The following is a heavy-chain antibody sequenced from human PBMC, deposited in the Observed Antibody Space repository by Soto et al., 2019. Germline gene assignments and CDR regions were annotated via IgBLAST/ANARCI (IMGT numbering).Heavy chain of an antibody. Sequence: QVQVVQSGVEVRRPGSSVKVSCKASGDTFKNCVISWVRQAPGQGLEWMGGIIPLFGTTDFAQRFQGRLTITTEESTTTAYMELSRLRSEDTATYYCAAELGFGKLSVVWGQGTTVIVFS. CDR3: AAELGFGKLSVV. D-gene: IGHD3-10*01. J-gene: IGHJ6*02. V-gene: IGHV1-69*01. CDR1: GDTFKNCV. CDR2: IIPLFGTT.